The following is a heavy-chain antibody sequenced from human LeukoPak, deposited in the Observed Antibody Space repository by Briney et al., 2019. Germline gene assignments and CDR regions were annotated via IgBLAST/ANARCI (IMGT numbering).Heavy chain of an antibody. V-gene: IGHV3-11*04. J-gene: IGHJ6*03. CDR3: AREIGDIVVVPAATDYYYYYYMDV. CDR2: ISSSGSTI. Sequence: PGGSLRLSCAASGFTFSDYYMSWIRQAPGKGLEWVSYISSSGSTIYYADSVKGRFTISRDNAKNSLYLQMNSLRPEDTAVYYCAREIGDIVVVPAATDYYYYYYMDVWGKGTTVTVSS. CDR1: GFTFSDYY. D-gene: IGHD2-2*01.